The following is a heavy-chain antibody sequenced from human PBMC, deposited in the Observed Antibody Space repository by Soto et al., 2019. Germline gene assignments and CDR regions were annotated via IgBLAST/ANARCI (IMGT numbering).Heavy chain of an antibody. CDR3: AKDSRPDRGGMDV. D-gene: IGHD1-1*01. V-gene: IGHV3-23*01. CDR1: GFTFSSYA. CDR2: ISGSGGST. J-gene: IGHJ6*02. Sequence: EVQLLESGGGLVQPGGSLRLSSAASGFTFSSYAMSWVRQAPGKGLEWVSAISGSGGSTYYADSVKGRFTISRDNSKNTLYLQMNSLRAEDTAVYYCAKDSRPDRGGMDVWGQGTTVTVSS.